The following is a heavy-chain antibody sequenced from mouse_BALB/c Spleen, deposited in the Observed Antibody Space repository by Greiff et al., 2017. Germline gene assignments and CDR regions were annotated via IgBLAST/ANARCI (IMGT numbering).Heavy chain of an antibody. J-gene: IGHJ2*01. V-gene: IGHV1S81*02. D-gene: IGHD2-3*01. CDR3: ARYDGYRRDY. Sequence: VQLQQPGAELVKPGASVKLSCKASGYTFTSYWMHWVKQRPGQGLEWIGEINPSNGRTNYNEKFKSKATLTVDKSSSTAYMQLSSLTSEDSAVYYCARYDGYRRDYWGQGTTLTVSS. CDR2: INPSNGRT. CDR1: GYTFTSYW.